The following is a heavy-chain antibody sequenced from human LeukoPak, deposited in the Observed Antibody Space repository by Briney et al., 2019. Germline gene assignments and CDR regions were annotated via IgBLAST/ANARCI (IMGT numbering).Heavy chain of an antibody. CDR3: ARGTYCSSTSCYLQYSFDY. D-gene: IGHD2-2*01. Sequence: SETLFLTCAVYGGSFSGYYWSWIRQPPGKGLEWIGEINHSGSTNYNPSLKSRVTISVDTSKNQFSLKLSSVTAADTAVYYCARGTYCSSTSCYLQYSFDYWGQGTLVTVSS. V-gene: IGHV4-34*01. CDR1: GGSFSGYY. CDR2: INHSGST. J-gene: IGHJ4*02.